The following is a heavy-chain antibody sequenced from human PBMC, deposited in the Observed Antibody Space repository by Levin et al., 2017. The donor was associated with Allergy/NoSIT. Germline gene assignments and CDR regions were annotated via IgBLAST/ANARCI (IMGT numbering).Heavy chain of an antibody. D-gene: IGHD2-8*02. CDR3: AKDIAPLGTGGAFDI. CDR1: GFTFEDYT. Sequence: GGSLRLSCVASGFTFEDYTMHWVRQAPGKGLEWVSLINWDGDSKFYADSVKGRLTVSRDNSKTSLYLQMNSLRSEDTALYYCAKDIAPLGTGGAFDIWGQGTMVTVSS. CDR2: INWDGDSK. V-gene: IGHV3-43*01. J-gene: IGHJ3*02.